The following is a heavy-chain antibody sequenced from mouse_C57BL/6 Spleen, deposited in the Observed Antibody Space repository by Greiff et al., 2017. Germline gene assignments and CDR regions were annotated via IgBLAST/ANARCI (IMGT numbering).Heavy chain of an antibody. V-gene: IGHV5-4*01. CDR1: GFTFSSYA. D-gene: IGHD2-3*01. J-gene: IGHJ3*01. Sequence: EVKLVESGGGLVKPGGSLKLSCAASGFTFSSYAMSWVRQTPEKRLEWVATISDGGSYTYYPDNVKGRLTISRDNAQNNLYLQMSHLKSEDTAMYYCARDDGYYGGLFAYWGQGTLVTVSA. CDR3: ARDDGYYGGLFAY. CDR2: ISDGGSYT.